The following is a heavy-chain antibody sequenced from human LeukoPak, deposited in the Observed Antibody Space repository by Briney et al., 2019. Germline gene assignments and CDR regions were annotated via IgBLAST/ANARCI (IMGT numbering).Heavy chain of an antibody. CDR3: ARRRVVVVAATVPSLKRYWYFDL. CDR2: IYYSGST. J-gene: IGHJ2*01. Sequence: PSETLSLTCTVSGGSISSSSYYWGWIRQPPGKGLEWIGSIYYSGSTYYNPSLKSRVTLSVDTSKNQFSLKLSSVTAADAAVYYCARRRVVVVAATVPSLKRYWYFDLWGRGTLVTVSS. CDR1: GGSISSSSYY. D-gene: IGHD2-15*01. V-gene: IGHV4-39*01.